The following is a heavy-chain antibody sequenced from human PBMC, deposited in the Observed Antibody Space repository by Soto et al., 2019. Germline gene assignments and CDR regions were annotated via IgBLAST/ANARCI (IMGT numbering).Heavy chain of an antibody. J-gene: IGHJ6*02. CDR2: ISAYNGNT. V-gene: IGHV1-18*04. CDR3: ARGVLEWAPYGMYV. Sequence: GASVKCSFKASGYTFTSYGISWVRQAPGQGLEWMGWISAYNGNTNYAQKLQGRVTMTTDTSTSTAYMELRSLRSDDTAVYYCARGVLEWAPYGMYVWGQGTTVTVSS. D-gene: IGHD3-3*01. CDR1: GYTFTSYG.